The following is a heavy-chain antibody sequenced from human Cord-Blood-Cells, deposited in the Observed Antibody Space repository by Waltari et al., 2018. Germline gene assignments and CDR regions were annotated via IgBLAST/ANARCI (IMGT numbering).Heavy chain of an antibody. CDR3: ARGLNGHDFYSGYDDY. CDR1: GYTFTSYD. V-gene: IGHV1-8*03. J-gene: IGHJ4*02. CDR2: MNPNSGNT. Sequence: QVQLVQSGAEVKKPGASVKVSCKASGYTFTSYDINWVRQATGQGLEWMGWMNPNSGNTGYAQKFQGRVTITRNTSISTAYMELSSLRSEDTAVYYCARGLNGHDFYSGYDDYWGRGTLVTVSS. D-gene: IGHD5-12*01.